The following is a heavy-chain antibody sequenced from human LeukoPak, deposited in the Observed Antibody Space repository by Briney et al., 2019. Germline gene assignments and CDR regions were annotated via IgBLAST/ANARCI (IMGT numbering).Heavy chain of an antibody. V-gene: IGHV3-7*01. Sequence: GGSLRLSCAASGFTFSSYWMSWVRQAPGKGLEWVANIKQDGSEKYYVDSVKGRFTISRDNAKNSLYLQMNSLRAEDTAVYYCARTLVNPPDTGAFDIWGQGTMVTVSS. J-gene: IGHJ3*02. D-gene: IGHD3-16*02. CDR3: ARTLVNPPDTGAFDI. CDR1: GFTFSSYW. CDR2: IKQDGSEK.